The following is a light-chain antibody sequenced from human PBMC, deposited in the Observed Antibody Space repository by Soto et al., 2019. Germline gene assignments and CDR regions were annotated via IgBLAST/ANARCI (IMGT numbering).Light chain of an antibody. CDR3: QQYDILPL. Sequence: DIQMTQSPSSLSASVGDRVTITCQTSQDISNYLNWYQQKPGKAPKLLIYDASNLETGVPSRFSGSRSGTEFTFTISSLQPEDFATYYCQQYDILPLFGQGTKVEIK. V-gene: IGKV1-33*01. CDR2: DAS. CDR1: QDISNY. J-gene: IGKJ2*01.